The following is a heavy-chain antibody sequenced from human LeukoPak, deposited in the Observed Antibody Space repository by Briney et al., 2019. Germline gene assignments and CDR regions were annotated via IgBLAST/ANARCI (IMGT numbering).Heavy chain of an antibody. J-gene: IGHJ6*02. CDR2: IYYSGST. CDR3: ARVLWAYDSSGYYLRGNYGMDV. CDR1: GGSISSYY. D-gene: IGHD3-22*01. Sequence: SETLSLTCTVSGGSISSYYWSWIRQPPGKGLEWIGYIYYSGSTNYNPSLKSRVTISVDTSKNQFSLKLSSVTAADTAVYYCARVLWAYDSSGYYLRGNYGMDVWGQGTTVTVSS. V-gene: IGHV4-59*01.